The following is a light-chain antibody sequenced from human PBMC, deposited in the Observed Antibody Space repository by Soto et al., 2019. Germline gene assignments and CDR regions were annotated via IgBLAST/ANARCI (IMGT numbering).Light chain of an antibody. Sequence: EIVLTQSPGTLSLSPGERATLSFRASQSFRGLLAWYQQKPGQAPRLLIYDAYNRATGIPPRFSGSGSGTDFTLAISSLEPEDSAVYYCHQRHMWPITFGQGTRLEIK. V-gene: IGKV3-11*01. CDR3: HQRHMWPIT. J-gene: IGKJ5*01. CDR1: QSFRGL. CDR2: DAY.